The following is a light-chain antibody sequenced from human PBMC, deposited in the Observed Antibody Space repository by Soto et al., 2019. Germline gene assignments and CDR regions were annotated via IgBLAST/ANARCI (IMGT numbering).Light chain of an antibody. CDR2: LEGSGSY. J-gene: IGLJ3*02. CDR3: ETWGTNTRV. Sequence: QSVLTQSSSASASLGSSVKLTCTLSSGHSSYIIAWHQQQPGKAPRYLMKLEGSGSYNKGSGVPDRFSGSSSGADRYLTISNLHFEDEADYYCETWGTNTRVFGGGTKLTVL. CDR1: SGHSSYI. V-gene: IGLV4-60*02.